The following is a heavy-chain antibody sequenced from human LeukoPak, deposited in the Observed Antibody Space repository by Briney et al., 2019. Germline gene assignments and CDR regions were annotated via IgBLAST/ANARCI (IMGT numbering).Heavy chain of an antibody. CDR1: GGTFISYA. V-gene: IGHV1-69*13. J-gene: IGHJ6*02. D-gene: IGHD3-10*01. Sequence: ASVKVSRKASGGTFISYAISWVREAPGQGLEWMGGIIPIFGTANYAQKFQGRVTITADESTSTAYMELSSLRSEDTAVYYCARVAEVVRGAERDYYGMDVWGQGTTVTVSS. CDR2: IIPIFGTA. CDR3: ARVAEVVRGAERDYYGMDV.